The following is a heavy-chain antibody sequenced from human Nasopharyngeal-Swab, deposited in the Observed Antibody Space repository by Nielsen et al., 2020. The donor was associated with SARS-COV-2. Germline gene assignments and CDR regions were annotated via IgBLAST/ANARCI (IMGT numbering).Heavy chain of an antibody. CDR1: GFTFSDYY. J-gene: IGHJ6*02. D-gene: IGHD4-11*01. CDR3: ATAVTTVTTSFYYYYGMDV. V-gene: IGHV3-11*01. Sequence: GESLKISCAASGFTFSDYYMSWIRQAPGKGLEWVSYISSSGSTIYYADSVKGRFTISRDNAKNSLYLQMNSLRAEDTAVYYCATAVTTVTTSFYYYYGMDVWGQGTTVTVSS. CDR2: ISSSGSTI.